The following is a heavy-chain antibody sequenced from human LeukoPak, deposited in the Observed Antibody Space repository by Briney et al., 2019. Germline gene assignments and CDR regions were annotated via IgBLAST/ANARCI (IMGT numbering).Heavy chain of an antibody. V-gene: IGHV3-53*01. J-gene: IGHJ3*02. CDR3: ARHDGTDVFNAFDI. Sequence: QGGSLRLSCAASGFTVNSNYMSWVRQAPGKGLEWVSVIYSGGGTFYADSVKGRFTVSRDYSKNTLYLQMNSLRAEDSAVYYCARHDGTDVFNAFDIWGQGTLVTVSS. CDR1: GFTVNSNY. D-gene: IGHD1-26*01. CDR2: IYSGGGT.